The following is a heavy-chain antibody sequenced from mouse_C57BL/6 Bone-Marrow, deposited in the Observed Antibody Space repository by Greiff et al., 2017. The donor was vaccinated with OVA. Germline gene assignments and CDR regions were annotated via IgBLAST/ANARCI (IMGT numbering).Heavy chain of an antibody. CDR3: TTGSTYYFDY. CDR1: GFNIKDDY. V-gene: IGHV14-4*01. Sequence: VQLQQSGAELVRPGASVKLSCTASGFNIKDDYMHWVKQRPEQGLEWIGWLDPENGDTEYASKFQGKATITADTSSNTAYLQLSSLTSEDTAVYYCTTGSTYYFDYWGQGTTLTVSS. D-gene: IGHD1-1*01. CDR2: LDPENGDT. J-gene: IGHJ2*01.